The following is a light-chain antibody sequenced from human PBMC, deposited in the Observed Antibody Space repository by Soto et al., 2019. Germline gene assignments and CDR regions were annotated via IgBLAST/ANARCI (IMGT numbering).Light chain of an antibody. CDR2: DAS. CDR3: QQRSNWPLT. V-gene: IGKV3D-20*02. CDR1: QSVSSSY. J-gene: IGKJ4*01. Sequence: EIVLTQSPGTLSLSPGERATLSCRASQSVSSSYLAWYQQKPGQAPRFLIYDASNRATDIPARFSGSGSGTDFTLTISSLEPEDFAVYYCQQRSNWPLTFGGGTKVDIK.